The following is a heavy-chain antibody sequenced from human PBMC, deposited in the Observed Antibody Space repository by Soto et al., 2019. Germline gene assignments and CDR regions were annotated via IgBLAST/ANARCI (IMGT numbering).Heavy chain of an antibody. CDR2: ISGSGGST. Sequence: EVQLLESGGSLVQPGGSLRLSCTASGFTFSSYGMSWVRQAPGKGLEWVSAISGSGGSTYYADSVKGRFTFSRDNSKNTLYLQMNSLRAEDTAVYYCAKGSGSSWYSTWGQGTLVTVSS. CDR3: AKGSGSSWYST. V-gene: IGHV3-23*01. CDR1: GFTFSSYG. D-gene: IGHD6-13*01. J-gene: IGHJ4*02.